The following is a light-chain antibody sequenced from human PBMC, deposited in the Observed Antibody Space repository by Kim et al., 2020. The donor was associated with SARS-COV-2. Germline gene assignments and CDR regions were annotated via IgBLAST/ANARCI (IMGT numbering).Light chain of an antibody. Sequence: PGDRATLSCRASQTVSSNNLAWYQQKPGQAPRLIISGASSRATGIPDRFSGSGSGTDFTLTIIRLEPEDFAVYYCQQYGGSPMYTFGQGTKL. CDR1: QTVSSNN. V-gene: IGKV3-20*01. J-gene: IGKJ2*01. CDR2: GAS. CDR3: QQYGGSPMYT.